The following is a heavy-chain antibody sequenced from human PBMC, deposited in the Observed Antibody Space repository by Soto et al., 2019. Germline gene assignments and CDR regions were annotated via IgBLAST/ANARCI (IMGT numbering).Heavy chain of an antibody. D-gene: IGHD1-1*01. V-gene: IGHV3-48*02. Sequence: GGSLRLSCAASGFSFSSSTMNWVRQAPGKGLEWVSYISSGSTTIYYAESVKGRFTISRDNGKNSLYLQMNSLRDEDTAVYYCARVRRNDASDYYGMDVWGQGATVTVSS. CDR2: ISSGSTTI. J-gene: IGHJ6*02. CDR3: ARVRRNDASDYYGMDV. CDR1: GFSFSSST.